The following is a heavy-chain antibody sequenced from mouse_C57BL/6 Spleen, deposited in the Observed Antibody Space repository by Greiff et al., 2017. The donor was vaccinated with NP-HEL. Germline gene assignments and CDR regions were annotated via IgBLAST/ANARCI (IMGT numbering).Heavy chain of an antibody. CDR1: GFTFSSYA. J-gene: IGHJ2*01. CDR3: ARAYGSYYFDY. V-gene: IGHV5-4*03. CDR2: ISDGGSYT. Sequence: EVKLVESGGGLVKPGGSLKLSCAASGFTFSSYAMSWVRQTPEKRLEWVATISDGGSYTYYPDNVKGRFTISRDNAKNNLYLQMSHLKSEDTAMYYCARAYGSYYFDYWGQGTTLTVSS. D-gene: IGHD1-1*01.